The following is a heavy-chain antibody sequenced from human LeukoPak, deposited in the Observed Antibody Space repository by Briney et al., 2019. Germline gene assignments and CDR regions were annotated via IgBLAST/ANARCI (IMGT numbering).Heavy chain of an antibody. Sequence: TSETLSLTCAVYGGSFSGYCWSWIRQPPGKGLEWIGKINHSGSTNYNACFKSGVIISVDTSENQFSLILSSVTGADTAVFYCWRVVPHYCTSTSCLRHWFDPWGQGTLVTVSS. V-gene: IGHV4-34*01. CDR2: INHSGST. CDR3: WRVVPHYCTSTSCLRHWFDP. D-gene: IGHD2-2*01. J-gene: IGHJ5*02. CDR1: GGSFSGYC.